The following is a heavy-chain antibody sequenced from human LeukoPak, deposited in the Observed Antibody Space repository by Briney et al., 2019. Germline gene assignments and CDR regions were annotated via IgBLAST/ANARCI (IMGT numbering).Heavy chain of an antibody. Sequence: QTGGSLRLSCAASGFTFNTYTMNWIRQAPGKGLEWVSSISSGSGYIYYADSVKGRFTISRDNAKNSLYLQMNSLRAEDTAVYYCARDRSQGWDNSGYYPDALIMWGQGTLVSVSS. CDR2: ISSGSGYI. V-gene: IGHV3-21*01. D-gene: IGHD3-22*01. J-gene: IGHJ3*02. CDR3: ARDRSQGWDNSGYYPDALIM. CDR1: GFTFNTYT.